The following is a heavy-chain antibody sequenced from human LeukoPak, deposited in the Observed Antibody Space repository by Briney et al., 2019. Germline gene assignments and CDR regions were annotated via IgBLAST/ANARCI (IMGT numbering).Heavy chain of an antibody. D-gene: IGHD6-13*01. Sequence: GGSLRLSCAASGFTFSSYWMHWVRQAPGKGLVWVSRINSDGSSTDYADSVRGRFTISRDNAKNTLYLQMDSLRAEDTAVYYCSRDLEAAADPLDYWGQGTLVTVSS. J-gene: IGHJ4*02. CDR3: SRDLEAAADPLDY. CDR2: INSDGSST. V-gene: IGHV3-74*01. CDR1: GFTFSSYW.